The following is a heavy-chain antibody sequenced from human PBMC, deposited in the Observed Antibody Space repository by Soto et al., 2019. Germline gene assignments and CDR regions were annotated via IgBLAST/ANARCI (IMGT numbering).Heavy chain of an antibody. CDR1: GFTFSSYS. Sequence: EVQLVESGGGLVKPRGSLRLSCAASGFTFSSYSMNWVRQAPGKGLEWVSSISSSSSYIYYADSVKGRFTISRDNAKNSLYLQMNSLRAEDTAVYYCARVSQLELRFHFIYYYYYMDVWGKGTTVTVSS. V-gene: IGHV3-21*01. D-gene: IGHD1-7*01. CDR3: ARVSQLELRFHFIYYYYYMDV. CDR2: ISSSSSYI. J-gene: IGHJ6*03.